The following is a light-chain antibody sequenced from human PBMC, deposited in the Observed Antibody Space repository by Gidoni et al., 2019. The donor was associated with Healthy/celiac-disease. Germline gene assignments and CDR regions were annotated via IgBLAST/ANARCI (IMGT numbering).Light chain of an antibody. CDR1: SRDVGGYNY. V-gene: IGLV2-8*01. CDR2: EVS. J-gene: IGLJ2*01. Sequence: QSDLPTPPSASGSHGQSVTISCPGTSRDVGGYNYVSWYQQHPGKAPKLMIYEVSKRPSGVPDRFSGSKSGNTSSLTVSGLQAEDEADYYCSSYAGSNNLVVFGGGTKLTVL. CDR3: SSYAGSNNLVV.